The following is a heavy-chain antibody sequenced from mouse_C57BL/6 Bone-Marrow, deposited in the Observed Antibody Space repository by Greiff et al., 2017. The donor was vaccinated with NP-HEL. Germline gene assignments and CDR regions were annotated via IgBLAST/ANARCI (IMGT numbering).Heavy chain of an antibody. V-gene: IGHV2-9-1*01. D-gene: IGHD2-4*01. J-gene: IGHJ4*01. CDR2: IWTGGGT. CDR1: GFSFTSYA. CDR3: ARKGDYDPLYAMDY. Sequence: VQLQQSGPGLVAPSQSLSITCTVSGFSFTSYAISWVRQPTGKGLEWLGVIWTGGGTNYNSALKSRLSISKDNSKSQVFLKMNSLHTDDTARYYCARKGDYDPLYAMDYWGQGTSVTVSS.